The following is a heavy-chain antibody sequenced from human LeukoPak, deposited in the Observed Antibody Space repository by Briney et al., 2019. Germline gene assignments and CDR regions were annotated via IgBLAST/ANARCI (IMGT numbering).Heavy chain of an antibody. D-gene: IGHD2-15*01. V-gene: IGHV1-8*01. CDR2: MNPNSGNT. Sequence: GASVKVSCKASGYTFTSYDINWVRQATGQGLEWMGWMNPNSGNTGYAQKFQGRITMTRDTSISTTYMELSSLRSEDTAVYYCAREFHGGHFDYWGQGTLVTVSS. J-gene: IGHJ4*02. CDR1: GYTFTSYD. CDR3: AREFHGGHFDY.